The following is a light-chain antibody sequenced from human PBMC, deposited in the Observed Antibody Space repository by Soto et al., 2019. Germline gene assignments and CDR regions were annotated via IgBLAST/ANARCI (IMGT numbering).Light chain of an antibody. CDR1: SSDVGAYNY. Sequence: QSALTQPASVSGSPGQSIAISCTGTSSDVGAYNYVSWYQHHPGKVPKLMIFDVSNRPSGVSDRFSGSKSGNTASLTISGLQAEDEADYYCSSYTSSNTLYVFGTGTKVTVL. CDR3: SSYTSSNTLYV. J-gene: IGLJ1*01. CDR2: DVS. V-gene: IGLV2-14*03.